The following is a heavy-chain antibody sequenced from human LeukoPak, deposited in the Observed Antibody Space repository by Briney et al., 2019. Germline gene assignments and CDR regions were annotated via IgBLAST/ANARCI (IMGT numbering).Heavy chain of an antibody. D-gene: IGHD3-9*01. J-gene: IGHJ6*03. V-gene: IGHV4-4*07. CDR3: ARVGYDIVYYYYYMDV. CDR1: GGSISSYY. CDR2: IYTSGST. Sequence: KPSETLSLTCTVSGGSISSYYWSWIRQPAGKGLEWIGRIYTSGSTNYNPSLKSRVTMSVDTSKNQFSLKLSSVTAADTAVYYCARVGYDIVYYYYYMDVWGKGITVTVSS.